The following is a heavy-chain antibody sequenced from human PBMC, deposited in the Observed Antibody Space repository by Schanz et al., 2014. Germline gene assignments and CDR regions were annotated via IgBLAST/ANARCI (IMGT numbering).Heavy chain of an antibody. CDR3: ARGTMPGTFDI. V-gene: IGHV1-69*02. CDR2: VIPILDVG. Sequence: QVQLVQSGAEVKKPGSSVKVSCKASRSTFSSYTISWVRQARGQGLEWVGRVIPILDVGNYAQQFQGRVTFTADKSTSTAYMELSSRRYEDTALYYCARGTMPGTFDIWGQGTMVTVSS. D-gene: IGHD2-2*01. CDR1: RSTFSSYT. J-gene: IGHJ3*02.